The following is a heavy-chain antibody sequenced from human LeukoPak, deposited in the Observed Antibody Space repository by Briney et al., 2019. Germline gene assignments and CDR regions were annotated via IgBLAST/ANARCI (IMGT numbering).Heavy chain of an antibody. J-gene: IGHJ6*03. V-gene: IGHV1-46*01. CDR1: GYTFTSYY. CDR3: ARGAAYCSSTSCYTPDYYYYMDV. CDR2: INPSGGST. D-gene: IGHD2-2*02. Sequence: ASVTVSFTASGYTFTSYYMHWVRRAPGQGIEWMGIINPSGGSTSYAQKFRSRVTMTRDMSTSTVYMELSSLRSEDTAVYYCARGAAYCSSTSCYTPDYYYYMDVWGKGTTVTVSS.